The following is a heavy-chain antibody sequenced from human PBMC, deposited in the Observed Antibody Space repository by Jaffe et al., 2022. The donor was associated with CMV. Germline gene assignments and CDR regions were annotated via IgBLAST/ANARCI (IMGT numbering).Heavy chain of an antibody. CDR2: IKQDGSEK. CDR1: GFTFSSYW. D-gene: IGHD3-3*01. Sequence: EVQLVESGGGLVQPGGSLRLSCAASGFTFSSYWMSWVRQAPGKGLEWVANIKQDGSEKYYVDSVKGRFTISRDNAKNSLYLQMNSLRAEDTAVYYCARESLRFLEWLLYLDAFDIWGQGTMVTVSS. CDR3: ARESLRFLEWLLYLDAFDI. J-gene: IGHJ3*02. V-gene: IGHV3-7*03.